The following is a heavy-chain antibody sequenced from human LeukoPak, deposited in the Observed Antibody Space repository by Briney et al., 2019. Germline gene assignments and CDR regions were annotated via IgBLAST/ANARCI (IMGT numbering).Heavy chain of an antibody. CDR3: AKDPKLRFLEWSPGGDDVGY. CDR1: GFTFSSYG. CDR2: IRYDGSNK. D-gene: IGHD3-3*01. J-gene: IGHJ4*02. V-gene: IGHV3-30*02. Sequence: GGSLRLSCAASGFTFSSYGMHWVRQAPGKGLEWVAFIRYDGSNKYYADSVKGRFTISRDNSKNTLYLQMNSLRAEDTAVYYCAKDPKLRFLEWSPGGDDVGYWGQGTLVTVSS.